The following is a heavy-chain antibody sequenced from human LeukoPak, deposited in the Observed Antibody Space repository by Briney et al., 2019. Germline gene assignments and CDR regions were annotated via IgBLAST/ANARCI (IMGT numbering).Heavy chain of an antibody. V-gene: IGHV3-21*04. CDR3: ARGARAIVVVPAANYYYYGMDV. Sequence: GGSLRLSCAASGFTFSSYSMNWVRQAPGKGLEWVSSISSSSSYIYYADSVKGRFTISRDNAKNSLYLQMNSLRSEDTAVYYCARGARAIVVVPAANYYYYGMDVWGQGTTVTVSS. CDR1: GFTFSSYS. CDR2: ISSSSSYI. J-gene: IGHJ6*02. D-gene: IGHD2-2*01.